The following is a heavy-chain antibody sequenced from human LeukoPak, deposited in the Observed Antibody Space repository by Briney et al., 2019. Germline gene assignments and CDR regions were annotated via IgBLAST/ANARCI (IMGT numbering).Heavy chain of an antibody. CDR1: GGSISSYY. V-gene: IGHV4-4*09. Sequence: PSETLSLTCTVSGGSISSYYWSWLRQPPGKGLEWIGHIYTSGSTNYNPSLKSRVTISVDTSKNQSSLKLSSVTAADTAVYYCARRGIAAPTAHYMDVWGKGTTVTVSS. J-gene: IGHJ6*03. CDR2: IYTSGST. D-gene: IGHD6-13*01. CDR3: ARRGIAAPTAHYMDV.